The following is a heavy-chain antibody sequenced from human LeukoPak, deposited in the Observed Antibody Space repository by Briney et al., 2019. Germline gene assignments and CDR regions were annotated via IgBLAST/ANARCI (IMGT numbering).Heavy chain of an antibody. V-gene: IGHV3-20*04. CDR1: GFTFSSYW. Sequence: PGGSLRLSCAASGFTFSSYWMHWVRQAPGKGLVWVSAIRGDAGSTGYADSVKGRFTISRDNAKNSLYLQMNSLRVEDTALYYCARVWAWGSGNYFDNWGQGTLVTVSS. CDR3: ARVWAWGSGNYFDN. D-gene: IGHD7-27*01. CDR2: IRGDAGST. J-gene: IGHJ4*02.